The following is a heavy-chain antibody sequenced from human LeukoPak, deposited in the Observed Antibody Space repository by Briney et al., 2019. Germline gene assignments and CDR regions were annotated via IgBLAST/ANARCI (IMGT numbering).Heavy chain of an antibody. CDR1: GYTLTELS. D-gene: IGHD3-10*01. J-gene: IGHJ6*02. CDR2: FDPEDGET. Sequence: ASVKVSCKVSGYTLTELSMHWVRQAPGKGLEWMGGFDPEDGETIYAQKFQGRVTITADKSTSTAYMELSSLRSEDTAVYYCARDKLTMVAVYYYGMDVWGQGTTVTVSS. CDR3: ARDKLTMVAVYYYGMDV. V-gene: IGHV1-24*01.